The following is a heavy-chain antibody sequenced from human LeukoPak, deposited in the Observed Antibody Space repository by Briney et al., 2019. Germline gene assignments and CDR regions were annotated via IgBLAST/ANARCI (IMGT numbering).Heavy chain of an antibody. CDR1: GFTFSDYY. Sequence: GGSLRLSCAASGFTFSDYYMSWIRQAPRKGLEWVSYISSSGSTIYYADSVEGRFTISRDNAKNSLYLQMNSLRAEDTALYYCARDKVSGPTLLDFWGQGTLVTVSS. CDR2: ISSSGSTI. D-gene: IGHD5/OR15-5a*01. CDR3: ARDKVSGPTLLDF. V-gene: IGHV3-11*04. J-gene: IGHJ4*02.